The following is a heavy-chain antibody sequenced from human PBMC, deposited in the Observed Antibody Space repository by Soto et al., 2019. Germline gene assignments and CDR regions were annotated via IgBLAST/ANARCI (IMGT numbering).Heavy chain of an antibody. CDR3: AREGYYYDSSGYSPSYY. D-gene: IGHD3-22*01. Sequence: SETLSLTCAVYGGSFSGYYWSWIRQPPGKGLEWIGEINHSGSTNYNPSLKSRVTISVDTSKNQFSLKLSSVTAADTAVYYCAREGYYYDSSGYSPSYYWGQGTLVTVSS. J-gene: IGHJ4*02. CDR1: GGSFSGYY. V-gene: IGHV4-34*01. CDR2: INHSGST.